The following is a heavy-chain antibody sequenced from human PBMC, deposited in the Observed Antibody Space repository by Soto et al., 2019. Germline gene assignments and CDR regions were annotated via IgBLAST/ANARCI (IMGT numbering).Heavy chain of an antibody. CDR3: SRARYCTSPSCYNHYYYGMDI. V-gene: IGHV1-18*04. CDR1: GDTFTKYG. CDR2: IGVYNGKT. J-gene: IGHJ6*02. D-gene: IGHD2-2*02. Sequence: QEQLVQSGGEVKKPGASVRVSCKASGDTFTKYGITWVRQAPGQGLEWIGWIGVYNGKTNYARKLQGRVIMTADTSASTAYMELRSLRSDDTAVYYCSRARYCTSPSCYNHYYYGMDIWGQGTTVSVSS.